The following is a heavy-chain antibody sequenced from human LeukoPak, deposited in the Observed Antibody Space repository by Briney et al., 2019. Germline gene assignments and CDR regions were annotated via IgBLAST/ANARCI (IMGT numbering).Heavy chain of an antibody. J-gene: IGHJ6*02. Sequence: GASVKVSCKASGYTFTSYGISWVRQAPGQGLGWMGWISAYNGNTNYAQKLQGRVTMTTDTSTSTAYMELRSLRSDDTAVYYCARRRYCSSTSCYGKGMYYYYYGMDVWGQGTTVTVSS. CDR2: ISAYNGNT. CDR1: GYTFTSYG. CDR3: ARRRYCSSTSCYGKGMYYYYYGMDV. D-gene: IGHD2-2*01. V-gene: IGHV1-18*01.